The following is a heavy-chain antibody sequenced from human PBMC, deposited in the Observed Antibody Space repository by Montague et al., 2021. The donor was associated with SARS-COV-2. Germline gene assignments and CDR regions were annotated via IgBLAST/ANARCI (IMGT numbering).Heavy chain of an antibody. D-gene: IGHD3-22*01. V-gene: IGHV4-34*01. CDR2: INYSGST. J-gene: IGHJ6*03. CDR3: ARGRIEVSMIVVVLTGASYYMDV. CDR1: GGSFSGHY. Sequence: SETLSLTCAVSGGSFSGHYWSWIRQPPGKGLEWIGDINYSGSTIYNPSLKSRATISVDTSKNQFSLKLHSVTAADTAVYYCARGRIEVSMIVVVLTGASYYMDVWGKGTTVTVSS.